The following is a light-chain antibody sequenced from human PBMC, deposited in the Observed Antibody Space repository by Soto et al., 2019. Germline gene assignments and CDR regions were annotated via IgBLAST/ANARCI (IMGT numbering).Light chain of an antibody. J-gene: IGKJ2*01. CDR2: DAS. CDR3: HQYDNRRFT. Sequence: IQMTQSPSSLSASVGDRVTITCQASRDIDNYLNWYQQKPGKAPNLLIYDASNLETGVPLRFSGSRSGTHFSLTISSLQPEDIGTYYCHQYDNRRFTFGQGTKLEIK. V-gene: IGKV1-33*01. CDR1: RDIDNY.